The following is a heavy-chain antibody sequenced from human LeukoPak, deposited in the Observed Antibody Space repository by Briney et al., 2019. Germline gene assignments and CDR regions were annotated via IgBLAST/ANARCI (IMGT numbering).Heavy chain of an antibody. J-gene: IGHJ4*02. CDR1: GFTFNTYA. D-gene: IGHD1-26*01. CDR2: ISYDGRNE. Sequence: GGSLRLSCAASGFTFNTYAMHWVRQAPGKGLEWVAVISYDGRNEYYADSVKGRFTISRDNSKNTLYLQMNSLRAEDSAVYYCARVKWELLGDYYFDYWGQGTLVTVSS. V-gene: IGHV3-30*04. CDR3: ARVKWELLGDYYFDY.